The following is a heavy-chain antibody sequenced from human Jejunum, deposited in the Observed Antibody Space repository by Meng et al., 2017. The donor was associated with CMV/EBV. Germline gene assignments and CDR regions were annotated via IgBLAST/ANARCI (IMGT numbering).Heavy chain of an antibody. CDR1: GGSISSRSYD. D-gene: IGHD7-27*01. J-gene: IGHJ2*01. CDR2: SYYSGST. Sequence: QLQLQGSGPVLVKPSETLSLTCTVSGGSISSRSYDWVWNRQPTGKGLEWIGSSYYSGSTYYNPSLKSRVTISVDTSKNQFSLKLSSVTAADTAVYYCASPLGILGIVDLWGRGTLVTVSS. CDR3: ASPLGILGIVDL. V-gene: IGHV4-39*01.